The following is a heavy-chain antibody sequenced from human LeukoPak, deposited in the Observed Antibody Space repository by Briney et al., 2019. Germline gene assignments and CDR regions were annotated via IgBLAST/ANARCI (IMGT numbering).Heavy chain of an antibody. V-gene: IGHV3-21*01. J-gene: IGHJ4*02. D-gene: IGHD3-3*01. CDR2: ISSSSTYI. CDR3: ARDFRFLDDY. Sequence: LSLSXAASGFTFSSYTMNWVRQAPGKGLEWVSSISSSSTYINYADSVKGRFTISRDNAKNSLYLQMNSLRAEDTAMYYCARDFRFLDDYWGQGTLVTVSS. CDR1: GFTFSSYT.